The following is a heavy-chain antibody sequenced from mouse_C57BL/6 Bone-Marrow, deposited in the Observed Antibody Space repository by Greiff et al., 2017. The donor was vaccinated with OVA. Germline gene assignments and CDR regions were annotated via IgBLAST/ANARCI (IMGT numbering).Heavy chain of an antibody. J-gene: IGHJ2*01. Sequence: VQLQQPGAELVKPGASVKLSCKASGYTFTSYWMHWVKQRPGQGLEWIGMIHPNSGSTNYNEKFKSKATLTVDKSSSTAYMQLSSLTSDDSAVYYCARRGGRDFDYWGQGTTLTVSS. CDR1: GYTFTSYW. V-gene: IGHV1-64*01. D-gene: IGHD1-1*02. CDR3: ARRGGRDFDY. CDR2: IHPNSGST.